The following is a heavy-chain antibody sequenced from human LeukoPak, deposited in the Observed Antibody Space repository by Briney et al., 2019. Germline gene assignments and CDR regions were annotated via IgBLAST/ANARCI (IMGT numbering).Heavy chain of an antibody. J-gene: IGHJ4*02. CDR1: GGSFSGYY. V-gene: IGHV4-34*01. CDR3: AGIDYYDSSGFLTDPPPDDY. Sequence: PSETLSLTCAVYGGSFSGYYWRWIRQPPGKGLEWVGEINHSGSTNYNPSLKSRVTISVDTSKNPFSLQLSSLTAADTAVYYCAGIDYYDSSGFLTDPPPDDYWGQGTLVTVFS. CDR2: INHSGST. D-gene: IGHD3-22*01.